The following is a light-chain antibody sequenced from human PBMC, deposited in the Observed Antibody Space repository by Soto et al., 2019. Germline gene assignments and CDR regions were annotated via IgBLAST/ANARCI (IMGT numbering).Light chain of an antibody. CDR1: QSVSDN. CDR2: GAS. CDR3: QQYNNGPYT. V-gene: IGKV3-15*01. J-gene: IGKJ2*01. Sequence: EVVMTQSPATLSVSPGERVTLSCRASQSVSDNLAWYQQKPGQAPSLLIYGASTRATTIPGRFSGSGSGTEFTLTISSLQSEDFAVYYCQQYNNGPYTFGHGTKLDIK.